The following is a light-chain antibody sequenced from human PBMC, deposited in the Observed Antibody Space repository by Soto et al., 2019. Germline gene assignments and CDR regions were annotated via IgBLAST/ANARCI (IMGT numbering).Light chain of an antibody. CDR2: SNN. Sequence: QSVLTQAPSASGAPGQSIIISCTGSSPNIGGNFVDWYQQFPGTAPKLLIISNNKRPSGVPDRFSGSKSGTSASLAIIGLQAEDEADYHCAAWDRSLRDDVFGGGTKLTVL. CDR1: SPNIGGNF. V-gene: IGLV1-44*01. CDR3: AAWDRSLRDDV. J-gene: IGLJ2*01.